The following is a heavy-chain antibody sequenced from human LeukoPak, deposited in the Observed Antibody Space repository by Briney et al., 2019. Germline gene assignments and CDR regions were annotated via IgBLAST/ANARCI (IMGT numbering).Heavy chain of an antibody. CDR2: ISWNSGSI. V-gene: IGHV3-9*01. Sequence: PGRSLRLSCAASGFTFDDYAMHWVRQAPGKGLEWVSGISWNSGSIGYADSVKGRFTISRDNAKNSLYLQMNSLRAEDTAVYYCAKDLTSGSAEYYFDYWGQGTLVTVSS. CDR3: AKDLTSGSAEYYFDY. D-gene: IGHD3-10*01. CDR1: GFTFDDYA. J-gene: IGHJ4*02.